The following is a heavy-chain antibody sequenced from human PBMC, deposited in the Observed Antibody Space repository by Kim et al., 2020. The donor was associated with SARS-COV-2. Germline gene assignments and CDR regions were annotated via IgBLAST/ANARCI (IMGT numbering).Heavy chain of an antibody. CDR3: ARYYYGSGSYKYGLRQWFDP. Sequence: SETLSLTCTVSGGSISSYYWSWIRQPPGKGLEWIGYIYYSGSTNYNPSLKSRVTISVDTSKNQFSLKLSSVTAADTAVYYCARYYYGSGSYKYGLRQWFDPWGQGTLVTVSS. D-gene: IGHD3-10*01. CDR1: GGSISSYY. V-gene: IGHV4-59*01. CDR2: IYYSGST. J-gene: IGHJ5*02.